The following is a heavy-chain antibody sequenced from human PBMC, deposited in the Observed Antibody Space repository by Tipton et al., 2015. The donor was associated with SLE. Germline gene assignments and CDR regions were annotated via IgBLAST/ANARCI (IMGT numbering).Heavy chain of an antibody. V-gene: IGHV4-59*01. D-gene: IGHD3-22*01. CDR1: GGSISSYY. CDR3: ASVPGYYDSSGTDAFDI. Sequence: TLSLTCTVSGGSISSYYWSWLRQPPGKGLEWIGYIYYSGSTNYNPSLKSRVTISVDTSKNQFSLKLSSVTAADTAVYYCASVPGYYDSSGTDAFDIWDQGSMVTVSS. J-gene: IGHJ3*02. CDR2: IYYSGST.